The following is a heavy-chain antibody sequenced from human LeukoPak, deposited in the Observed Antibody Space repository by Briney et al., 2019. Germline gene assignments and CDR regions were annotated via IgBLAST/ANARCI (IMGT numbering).Heavy chain of an antibody. V-gene: IGHV3-30-3*01. CDR3: ARDWYYYDSRGHIPGY. J-gene: IGHJ4*02. CDR2: ISYDGSNK. Sequence: GRSLRLSCAASGFTFSSYAMHWVRQAPGKGLEWVAVISYDGSNKYYADSVKGRFTISRDNSKNTLYLQMNSLRAEDTAVYYCARDWYYYDSRGHIPGYWGQGTLVTVSS. CDR1: GFTFSSYA. D-gene: IGHD3-22*01.